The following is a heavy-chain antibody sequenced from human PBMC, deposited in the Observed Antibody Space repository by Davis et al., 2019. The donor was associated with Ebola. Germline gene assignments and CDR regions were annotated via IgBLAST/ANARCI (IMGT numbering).Heavy chain of an antibody. D-gene: IGHD5-12*01. Sequence: SETLSLTCAVYTGSFSGYYWSWIRQLPGKGLEWIGEIYHSGSTNYKPSLKSLFTISVDTSKNQFSLTLSSVTAADMAVYYCARVGVDIVATIYFYYYGMDVWGQGTTVTVSS. CDR3: ARVGVDIVATIYFYYYGMDV. J-gene: IGHJ6*02. CDR1: TGSFSGYY. V-gene: IGHV4-34*01. CDR2: IYHSGST.